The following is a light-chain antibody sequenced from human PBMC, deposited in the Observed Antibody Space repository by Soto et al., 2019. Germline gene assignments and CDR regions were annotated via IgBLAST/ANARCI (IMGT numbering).Light chain of an antibody. CDR2: DVS. V-gene: IGLV2-14*03. Sequence: QSALAQPASVSGSPGQSIAISCAGTISDVGGYNSVSWYQQHPGKAPKLMIYDVSNRPSGVSNRVSGSKSVNTASLTISGLQAVDEADYYCCSFTSSGKRGHVSGSGSKVTVL. J-gene: IGLJ1*01. CDR3: CSFTSSGKRGHV. CDR1: ISDVGGYNS.